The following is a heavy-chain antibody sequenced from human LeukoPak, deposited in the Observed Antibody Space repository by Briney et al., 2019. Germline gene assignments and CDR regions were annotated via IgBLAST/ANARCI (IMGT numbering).Heavy chain of an antibody. D-gene: IGHD6-13*01. CDR2: IRYDGSNK. J-gene: IGHJ4*02. V-gene: IGHV3-30*02. CDR3: AKDRYSSSWYWASFDY. Sequence: GGSLRLSCTVSGFTFSTYAMTWVRQAPGKGLEWVAFIRYDGSNKYYADSVKGRFTISRDNSKNTLYLQMNSLRAEDTAVYYCAKDRYSSSWYWASFDYWGQGTLVTVSS. CDR1: GFTFSTYA.